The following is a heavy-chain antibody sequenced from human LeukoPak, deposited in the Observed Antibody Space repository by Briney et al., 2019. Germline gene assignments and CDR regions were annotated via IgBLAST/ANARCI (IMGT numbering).Heavy chain of an antibody. D-gene: IGHD3-3*01. Sequence: GGSLRLSCATSGFIFDDYGMSWVRQAPGKGLEWVSGINWNGDSTGYADSVKGRFTISRDNAKNSLYLQMSSLRAEDTALYYCARDRGEWLSNFDYWGQGILVTVSS. CDR3: ARDRGEWLSNFDY. V-gene: IGHV3-20*04. J-gene: IGHJ4*02. CDR2: INWNGDST. CDR1: GFIFDDYG.